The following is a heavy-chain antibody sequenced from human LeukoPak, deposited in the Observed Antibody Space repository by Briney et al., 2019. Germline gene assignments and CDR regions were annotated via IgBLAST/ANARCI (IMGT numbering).Heavy chain of an antibody. CDR1: GYXFTSYY. J-gene: IGHJ4*02. CDR3: ARGYGSGSYYLLYYFDY. V-gene: IGHV1-46*01. Sequence: ASVKVSCKASGYXFTSYYMSWVRQAPGQGLEWMGIINPSGGSTNYAQKFQGRVTMTRDTSTSTVYMELSSLRSEDTAAYYCARGYGSGSYYLLYYFDYWGQGTLVTVSS. D-gene: IGHD3-10*01. CDR2: INPSGGST.